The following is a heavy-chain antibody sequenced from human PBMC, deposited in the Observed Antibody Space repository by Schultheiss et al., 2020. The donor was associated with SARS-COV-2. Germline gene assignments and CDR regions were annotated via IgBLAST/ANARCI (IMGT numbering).Heavy chain of an antibody. Sequence: GESLKISCAASGFSFSDYYMSWIRQAPGKGLEWVSFISDSGAYTSYADSVTGRFTISRDNAHNSLFLQMNSLRADDTAVYFCARRSGGSKDSWGQGTLVTVSS. CDR3: ARRSGGSKDS. CDR2: ISDSGAYT. J-gene: IGHJ4*02. V-gene: IGHV3-11*03. D-gene: IGHD3-16*01. CDR1: GFSFSDYY.